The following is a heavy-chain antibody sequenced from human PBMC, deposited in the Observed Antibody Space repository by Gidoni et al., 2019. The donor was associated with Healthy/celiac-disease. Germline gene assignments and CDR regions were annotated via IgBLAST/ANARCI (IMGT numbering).Heavy chain of an antibody. Sequence: QVQLVQSGAEVKKPGASVKVSCKASGYTFTSYGISWVRQAPGQGLEWMGWISAYNGNTNYAQKLQGRVTMTIDISTSTAYMELRSLRSDDTAVYYCAAHNWNADYYYYYMDVWGKGTTVTVSS. CDR2: ISAYNGNT. D-gene: IGHD1-1*01. J-gene: IGHJ6*03. V-gene: IGHV1-18*01. CDR3: AAHNWNADYYYYYMDV. CDR1: GYTFTSYG.